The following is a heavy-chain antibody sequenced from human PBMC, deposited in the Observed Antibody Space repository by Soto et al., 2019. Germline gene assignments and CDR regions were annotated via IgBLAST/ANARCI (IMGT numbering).Heavy chain of an antibody. CDR3: ARDDNLQWNAFDV. Sequence: QVQLVESGGGVVQPERSLRLSCAASGFSVRTSGMHWVRQAPGKGLEWVALIWNDGNNKVYADSVKGRFTISNDNSQNTIYLQMDSLRGEDTALYYCARDDNLQWNAFDVWGQGTMVTVSS. V-gene: IGHV3-33*01. J-gene: IGHJ3*01. D-gene: IGHD6-19*01. CDR2: IWNDGNNK. CDR1: GFSVRTSG.